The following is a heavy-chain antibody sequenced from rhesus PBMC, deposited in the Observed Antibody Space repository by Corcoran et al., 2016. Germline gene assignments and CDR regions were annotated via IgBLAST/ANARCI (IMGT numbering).Heavy chain of an antibody. CDR1: GGSISSNY. CDR2: ISGSGGRT. CDR3: ARDRSNFFWGFDY. Sequence: QLQLQESGPGLVKPSETLSLTCAVSGGSISSNYWSWIRQPPGKGPEGIGRISGSGGRTDYNPSLKSRVTISTDTSKNQFSLKLSSVTAADTAVYYCARDRSNFFWGFDYWGQGVLVTVSS. J-gene: IGHJ4*01. V-gene: IGHV4-173*01. D-gene: IGHD4-23*01.